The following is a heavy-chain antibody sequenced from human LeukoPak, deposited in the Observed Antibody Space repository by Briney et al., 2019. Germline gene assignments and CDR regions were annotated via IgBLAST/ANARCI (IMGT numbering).Heavy chain of an antibody. V-gene: IGHV3-66*04. Sequence: GGSLRLSCAASGFTVSSNYMSWVGQAPGKGLEGGSVIYSGGSTYYADSVKGRFTISRDNSKKTLYLQMNSLRAEDTAVYYCARLRPPRIAAAGTWCHNWFDPWGQGTLVTVSS. J-gene: IGHJ5*02. CDR2: IYSGGST. CDR1: GFTVSSNY. D-gene: IGHD6-13*01. CDR3: ARLRPPRIAAAGTWCHNWFDP.